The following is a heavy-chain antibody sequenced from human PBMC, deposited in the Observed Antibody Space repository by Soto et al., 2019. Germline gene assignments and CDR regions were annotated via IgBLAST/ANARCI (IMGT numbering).Heavy chain of an antibody. V-gene: IGHV1-58*01. CDR3: AVATITQGPYYYYYYGMDV. CDR2: IVVGSGNT. Sequence: SVKVSCKASGFTFTSSAVQWVRQARGQRLEWIGWIVVGSGNTNYAQKFQERVTITGDMSTSTAYMELSSLRSEDTAVYYCAVATITQGPYYYYYYGMDVWGQGTTVTVSS. J-gene: IGHJ6*02. D-gene: IGHD5-12*01. CDR1: GFTFTSSA.